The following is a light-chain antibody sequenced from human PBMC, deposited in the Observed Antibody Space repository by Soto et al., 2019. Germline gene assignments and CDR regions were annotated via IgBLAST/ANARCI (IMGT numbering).Light chain of an antibody. CDR2: AAS. CDR3: QQSDSTPFT. Sequence: DIQMTQSPSSLSASVGDRVTITCRASQTISNYLNWYQQKPGTAPKLLIYAASSLHSGVPSRFSGSGSGTDFTLTISSLQPEDFATYYCQQSDSTPFTFGPGTKVDIK. V-gene: IGKV1-39*01. CDR1: QTISNY. J-gene: IGKJ3*01.